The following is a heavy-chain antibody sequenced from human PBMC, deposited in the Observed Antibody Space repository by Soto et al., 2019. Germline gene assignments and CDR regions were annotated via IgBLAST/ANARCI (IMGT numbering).Heavy chain of an antibody. Sequence: PSETLSLTCTVSGGSISSSGYYWGWIRQPPGKGLEWIGSFYYRGGTYYNPSLKSRATISVDTSMNQFSLKLSSVTAADTAVYYFARLGYCTSTSCWVDNWFDPWGQGTLVTVSS. CDR2: FYYRGGT. J-gene: IGHJ5*02. CDR3: ARLGYCTSTSCWVDNWFDP. D-gene: IGHD2-2*01. V-gene: IGHV4-39*01. CDR1: GGSISSSGYY.